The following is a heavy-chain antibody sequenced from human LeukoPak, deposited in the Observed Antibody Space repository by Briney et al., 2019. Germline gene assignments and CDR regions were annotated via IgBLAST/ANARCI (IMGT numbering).Heavy chain of an antibody. CDR1: GGSISSSNW. CDR3: AKSNGYGLVDI. Sequence: PSETLSLTCAVSGGSISSSNWWSWVRQPPGKGLEWIGEMYPSGSTNYNPSLKSRVTISIDKSKNQFSLKLNSVTAADTAVYYCAKSNGYGLVDIWGQGTMVTVSS. D-gene: IGHD3-10*01. V-gene: IGHV4-4*02. CDR2: MYPSGST. J-gene: IGHJ3*02.